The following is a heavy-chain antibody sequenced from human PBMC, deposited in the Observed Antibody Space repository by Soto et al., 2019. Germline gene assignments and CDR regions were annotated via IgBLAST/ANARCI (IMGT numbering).Heavy chain of an antibody. CDR1: GGSFSGYY. CDR2: INHSGST. V-gene: IGHV4-34*01. J-gene: IGHJ6*03. CDR3: ARGSGYCSGGSCYQLTDYYYYMDV. Sequence: SETLSLTCAVYGGSFSGYYWSWIRQPPGKGLEWIGEINHSGSTNYNPSLQSRVTISVDTSKNQFSLKLSSVTAADTAVYYCARGSGYCSGGSCYQLTDYYYYMDVWGKGTTVTVSS. D-gene: IGHD2-15*01.